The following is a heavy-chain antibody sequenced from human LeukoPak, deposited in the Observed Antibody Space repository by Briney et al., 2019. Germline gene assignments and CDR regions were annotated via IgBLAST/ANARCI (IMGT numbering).Heavy chain of an antibody. Sequence: PGGSLRLSCATSGFSFDGYWMTWVRQSPGKGLEWVAVISYDGSNKYYADSVKGRFTISRDNSKNTLYLQMNSLRAEDTAVYYCARDPDQTGYFDYWGQGTLVTVSS. CDR2: ISYDGSNK. V-gene: IGHV3-30*01. J-gene: IGHJ4*02. D-gene: IGHD7-27*01. CDR1: GFSFDGYW. CDR3: ARDPDQTGYFDY.